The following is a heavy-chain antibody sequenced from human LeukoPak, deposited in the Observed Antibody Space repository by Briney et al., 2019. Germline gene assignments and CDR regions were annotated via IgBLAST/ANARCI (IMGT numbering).Heavy chain of an antibody. CDR3: AKATYYYDSSGYYFVED. Sequence: NPGGSLRLSCAASGFTFSSYSMNWVRQAPGKGLEWVSSISSSSSYIYYADSVRGRFTISRDNAETSLYLQMNSLRAEDTAVYYCAKATYYYDSSGYYFVEDWGQGTLVTVSS. CDR2: ISSSSSYI. V-gene: IGHV3-21*04. CDR1: GFTFSSYS. D-gene: IGHD3-22*01. J-gene: IGHJ4*02.